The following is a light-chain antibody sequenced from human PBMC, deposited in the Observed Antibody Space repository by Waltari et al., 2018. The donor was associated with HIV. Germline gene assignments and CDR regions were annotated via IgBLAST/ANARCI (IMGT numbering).Light chain of an antibody. CDR2: GGH. CDR1: TSNIGAHYG. CDR3: QSYDSSLSSVL. J-gene: IGLJ2*01. V-gene: IGLV1-40*01. Sequence: QSVLTQPPSVSGAPGQRVTISCTGSTSNIGAHYGVNWYQEVPGTAPRLLIYGGHNRPSGIPVRVSGSRSGTSASLAINGLQAEDEAEYYCQSYDSSLSSVLFGGGTKLTVL.